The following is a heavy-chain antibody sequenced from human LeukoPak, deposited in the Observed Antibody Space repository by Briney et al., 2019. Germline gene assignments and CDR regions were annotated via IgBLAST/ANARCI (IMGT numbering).Heavy chain of an antibody. CDR1: GYTFTSYG. Sequence: ASVKVSCKASGYTFTSYGISWVRQAPGQGLEWMGWISAYNGNTNYAQKLQGRVTMTTDTSTSTAYMELRSLRSDDTAVYYCARVGDYVWETYRMFDYWGQGALVTVSS. V-gene: IGHV1-18*01. D-gene: IGHD3-16*02. J-gene: IGHJ4*02. CDR3: ARVGDYVWETYRMFDY. CDR2: ISAYNGNT.